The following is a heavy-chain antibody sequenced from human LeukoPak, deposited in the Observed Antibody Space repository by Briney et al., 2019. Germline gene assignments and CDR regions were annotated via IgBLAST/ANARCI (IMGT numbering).Heavy chain of an antibody. CDR3: ARRAGDY. V-gene: IGHV4-31*03. CDR1: GGSSSSGGYY. CDR2: IYYSGST. J-gene: IGHJ4*02. Sequence: PSETLSLTCTVSGGSSSSGGYYSSWIRQHPGKGLEWIGYIYYSGSTYYNPSLKSRVTISVDTSKNQFSLKLSSVTAADTAVYYCARRAGDYWGQGTLVTVSS. D-gene: IGHD6-13*01.